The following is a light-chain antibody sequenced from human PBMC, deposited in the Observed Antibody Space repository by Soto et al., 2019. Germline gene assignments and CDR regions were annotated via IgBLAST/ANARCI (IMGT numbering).Light chain of an antibody. CDR3: QQYGASPFT. Sequence: EIVLTQSPGTLSLSPGERATLSCRASQSVRNSHLAWYQQKPGQPPRLLISRAASRAPGIPDRFSGSGSGTGFTLSISKLEPEDSALYYCQQYGASPFTFGPGTKVDIK. CDR2: RAA. V-gene: IGKV3-20*01. J-gene: IGKJ3*01. CDR1: QSVRNSH.